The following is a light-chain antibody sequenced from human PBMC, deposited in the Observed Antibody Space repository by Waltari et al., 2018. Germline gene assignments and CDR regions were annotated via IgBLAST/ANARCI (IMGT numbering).Light chain of an antibody. CDR1: QSISIW. J-gene: IGKJ1*01. V-gene: IGKV1-5*03. Sequence: TCRASQSISIWVAWYQQKPGKAPKLLIYKASSLESGVPSMFSGSGSGTEVSLTISSLQPDDFATYYCQQYNTYPWTFGQGTKVEIK. CDR3: QQYNTYPWT. CDR2: KAS.